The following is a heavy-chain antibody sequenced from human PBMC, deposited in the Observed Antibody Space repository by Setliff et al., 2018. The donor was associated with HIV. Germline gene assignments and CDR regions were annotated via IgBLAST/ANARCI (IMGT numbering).Heavy chain of an antibody. J-gene: IGHJ5*02. CDR1: GYSFTNHA. CDR3: ARDGRSGQSCYLYNWFDP. Sequence: ASVKVSCKASGYSFTNHAVHWVRQAPGQRLEWMGWIKVSSGNTQYSKEFQGRVTTTRDTSATTAYMELSSLTSEDTAVYYCARDGRSGQSCYLYNWFDPWGQGTLVTVSS. D-gene: IGHD2-2*01. CDR2: IKVSSGNT. V-gene: IGHV1-3*01.